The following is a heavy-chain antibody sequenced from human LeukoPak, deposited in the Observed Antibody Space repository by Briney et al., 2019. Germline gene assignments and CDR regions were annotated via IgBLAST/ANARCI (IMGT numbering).Heavy chain of an antibody. J-gene: IGHJ4*02. Sequence: PGGSLRLSGAASGFTFSRYALHWVRQAPGKGLEWVAVISSDGSNKYYAGSVEGRFTISRDNYNNTLLLQMNSLRAEDTAVYYCARTDTSGWSRPLDCWGQGTLVTVSS. CDR2: ISSDGSNK. CDR3: ARTDTSGWSRPLDC. D-gene: IGHD6-19*01. V-gene: IGHV3-30-3*01. CDR1: GFTFSRYA.